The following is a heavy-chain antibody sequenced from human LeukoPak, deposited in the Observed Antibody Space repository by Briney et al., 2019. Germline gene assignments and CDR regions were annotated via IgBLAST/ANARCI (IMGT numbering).Heavy chain of an antibody. CDR1: GYTFTSYA. CDR3: AREGSGSWPHNNWFDP. V-gene: IGHV1-3*01. J-gene: IGHJ5*02. CDR2: INAGNGNT. Sequence: GASVKVSCKASGYTFTSYAMHWVRQAPGQRLEWMGWINAGNGNTKYSQKFQGRVTITRDTSASTAYMELSSLRSEDTAVYYCAREGSGSWPHNNWFDPWGQGTLVTVSS. D-gene: IGHD6-13*01.